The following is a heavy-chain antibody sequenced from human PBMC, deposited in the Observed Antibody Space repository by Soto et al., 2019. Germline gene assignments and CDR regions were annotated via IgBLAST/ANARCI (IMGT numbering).Heavy chain of an antibody. V-gene: IGHV1-46*01. Sequence: QVQLVQSGAEVKKPGASVKVSCKASGYTFTNYYIHWVRQAPGQGLEWMGIINPTSGNTNYAQKFQGRVTLTYDTSTTTVYMELSGLRSEDTAVLYCARYLAAGDHGGQGTLVTVSS. J-gene: IGHJ4*02. CDR2: INPTSGNT. D-gene: IGHD6-13*01. CDR1: GYTFTNYY. CDR3: ARYLAAGDH.